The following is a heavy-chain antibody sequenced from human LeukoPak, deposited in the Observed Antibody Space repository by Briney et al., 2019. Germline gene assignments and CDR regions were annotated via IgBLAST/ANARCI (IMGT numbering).Heavy chain of an antibody. CDR1: GFTFSSYW. CDR2: INIDGSST. Sequence: GGSLRLSCAASGFTFSSYWMHWVRQAPGKGLVWVSRINIDGSSTSYADSVKGRFTISRDNSKNTLYPQMNSLRAEDTAVYYCTRGAYGDYVFDSNDYWGQGTLVTVSS. J-gene: IGHJ4*02. D-gene: IGHD4-17*01. CDR3: TRGAYGDYVFDSNDY. V-gene: IGHV3-74*01.